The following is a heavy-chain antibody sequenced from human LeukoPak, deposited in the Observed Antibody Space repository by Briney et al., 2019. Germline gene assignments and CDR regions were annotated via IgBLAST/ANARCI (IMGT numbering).Heavy chain of an antibody. D-gene: IGHD6-13*01. V-gene: IGHV3-7*01. CDR1: GFTFSSYW. CDR2: IKEDGSEK. CDR3: ATVNGGIAAAGSNY. J-gene: IGHJ4*02. Sequence: GGSLRLSCAASGFTFSSYWMSWVRQAPGKGLEWVANIKEDGSEKYYVDSVKGRFTISRDNAKNSLYLQMNSLRAEDTAVYYCATVNGGIAAAGSNYWGQGTLVTVSS.